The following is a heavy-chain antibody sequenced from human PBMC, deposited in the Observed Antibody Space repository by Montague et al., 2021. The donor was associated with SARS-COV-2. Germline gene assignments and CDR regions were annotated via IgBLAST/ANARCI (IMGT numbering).Heavy chain of an antibody. Sequence: PALVKPTQTLTLTCTFSGFSLSTPNVGVAWIRQPPGKALEWLAAIYSNGDKRYSPSLQRRLTITKDTSRNQVVVTLTNVDPLDTATDYCAHLIRYYDIFTGIRFDAWGQGTQVTVSS. D-gene: IGHD3-9*01. CDR2: IYSNGDK. J-gene: IGHJ4*02. CDR1: GFSLSTPNVG. CDR3: AHLIRYYDIFTGIRFDA. V-gene: IGHV2-5*01.